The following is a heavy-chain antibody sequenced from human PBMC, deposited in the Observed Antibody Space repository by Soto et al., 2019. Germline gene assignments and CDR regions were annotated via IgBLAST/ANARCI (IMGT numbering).Heavy chain of an antibody. CDR2: ISYDGSNK. D-gene: IGHD6-13*01. V-gene: IGHV3-30-3*01. J-gene: IGHJ6*02. Sequence: GGSLRLSCAASGFTFSSYAMHWVRQAPGKGLEWVAVISYDGSNKYYADSVKGRFTISRDNSKNTLYLQMNSLRAEDTAVYYCARDILDSSSWYRRGAYYYGMDVWGQGTTVTVSS. CDR3: ARDILDSSSWYRRGAYYYGMDV. CDR1: GFTFSSYA.